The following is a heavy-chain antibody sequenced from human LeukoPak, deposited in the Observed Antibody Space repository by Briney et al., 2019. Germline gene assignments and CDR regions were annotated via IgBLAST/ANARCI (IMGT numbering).Heavy chain of an antibody. V-gene: IGHV4-34*01. D-gene: IGHD2-15*01. CDR3: ARGRLEIVVVVAATTTYYYYYMDV. CDR1: GESFSGYY. Sequence: SETLSLTCAVYGESFSGYYWSWIRQPPGKGLEWIGEINHSGSTNYNPSLKSRVTISVDTSKNQFSLKLSSVTAADTGVYYCARGRLEIVVVVAATTTYYYYYMDVWGKGTTVTVSS. J-gene: IGHJ6*03. CDR2: INHSGST.